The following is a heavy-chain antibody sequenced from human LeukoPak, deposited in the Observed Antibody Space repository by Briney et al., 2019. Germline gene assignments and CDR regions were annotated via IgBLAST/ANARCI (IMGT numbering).Heavy chain of an antibody. Sequence: GGSLRLSCAASGFTFSSYGMHWVRQAPGKGLEWVAVISCDGSNKYYADSVKGRFTISRDNSKNTLYLQMNSLRAEDTAVYYCAKDKYYGSGSYFDYWGQGTLVTVSS. J-gene: IGHJ4*02. CDR3: AKDKYYGSGSYFDY. CDR1: GFTFSSYG. CDR2: ISCDGSNK. V-gene: IGHV3-30*18. D-gene: IGHD3-10*01.